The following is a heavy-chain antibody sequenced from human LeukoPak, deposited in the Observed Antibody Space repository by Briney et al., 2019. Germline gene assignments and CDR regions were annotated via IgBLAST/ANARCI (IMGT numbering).Heavy chain of an antibody. CDR3: ARDLGYCSGGSCYPDY. CDR1: GYTFTGYF. D-gene: IGHD2-15*01. J-gene: IGHJ4*02. CDR2: INPNTGGT. Sequence: ASVKVSCKASGYTFTGYFVHWVRQAPGQGLQWMGWINPNTGGTNYAQKFQGRVTMTRDTSTSTVYMELSSLRSEDTAVYYCARDLGYCSGGSCYPDYWGQGTLVTVSS. V-gene: IGHV1-2*02.